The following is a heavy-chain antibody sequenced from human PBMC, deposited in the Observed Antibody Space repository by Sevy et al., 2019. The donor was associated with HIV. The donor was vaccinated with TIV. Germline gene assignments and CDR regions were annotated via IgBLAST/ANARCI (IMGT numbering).Heavy chain of an antibody. Sequence: GGSLRLSCAASGFTFSSYAMSWVRQAPGKGLEWVSAISGSGGSTYYADSVKGRFTISRDNSKNTRYLQMNSLRAEDTAVYYCAKDAVSSRRNYYYYMDVWGKGTTVTVSS. CDR2: ISGSGGST. V-gene: IGHV3-23*01. J-gene: IGHJ6*03. CDR1: GFTFSSYA. D-gene: IGHD6-6*01. CDR3: AKDAVSSRRNYYYYMDV.